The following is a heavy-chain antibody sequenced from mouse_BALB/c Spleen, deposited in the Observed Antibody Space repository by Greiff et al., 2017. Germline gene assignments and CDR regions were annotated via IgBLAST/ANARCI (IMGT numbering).Heavy chain of an antibody. CDR2: INPNNGGT. J-gene: IGHJ3*01. Sequence: EVKLQQSGPELVKPGASVTIPCKASGYTFTDYNMYWVKQSHGKSLEWIGDINPNNGGTIYNQKFKGKATLTVDKSSSTAYMELRSLTSEDTAVYYCAREAYWGQGTLVTVSA. CDR1: GYTFTDYN. V-gene: IGHV1-18*01. CDR3: AREAY.